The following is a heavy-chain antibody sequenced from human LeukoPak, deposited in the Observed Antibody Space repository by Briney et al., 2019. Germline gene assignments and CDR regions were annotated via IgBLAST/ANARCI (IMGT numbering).Heavy chain of an antibody. CDR3: ARRLVVPAAITSNWFDP. CDR2: IYPGDSDT. CDR1: GYSFTSYW. V-gene: IGHV5-51*01. Sequence: GESLKISCKGSGYSFTSYWIGWVRQMPGKGLEWTGIIYPGDSDTRYSPSFQGQVTISADKSISTAYLQWSSLKASDTAMYYCARRLVVPAAITSNWFDPWGQGTLVTVSS. D-gene: IGHD2-2*01. J-gene: IGHJ5*02.